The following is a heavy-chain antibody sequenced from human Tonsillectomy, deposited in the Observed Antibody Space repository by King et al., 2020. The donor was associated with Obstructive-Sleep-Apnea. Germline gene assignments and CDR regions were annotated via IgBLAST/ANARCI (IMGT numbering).Heavy chain of an antibody. J-gene: IGHJ4*02. Sequence: VQLVESGGGLVQPGGSLRLSCAASGFTFSSYSMNWVRQAPGKGLEWVSYISSSSSTIYYADSVKGRFTISRDNAKNSLYLQMNSLRAEDTAVYYCARDLRGYRGGYWGQGTLVTVSS. CDR2: ISSSSSTI. D-gene: IGHD5-12*01. CDR3: ARDLRGYRGGY. CDR1: GFTFSSYS. V-gene: IGHV3-48*04.